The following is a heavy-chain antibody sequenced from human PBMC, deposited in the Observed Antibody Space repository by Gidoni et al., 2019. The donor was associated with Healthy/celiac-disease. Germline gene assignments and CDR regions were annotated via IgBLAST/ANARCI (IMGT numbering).Heavy chain of an antibody. V-gene: IGHV4-34*01. CDR1: GGSFSGYY. D-gene: IGHD3-16*02. J-gene: IGHJ4*02. Sequence: QVQLQQWGAGLLKPSETLSLTCAVYGGSFSGYYWSWIRQPPGKGLEWIGEINHSGSTNYNPSLKSRVTISVDTSKNQFSLKLSSVTAADTAVYYCARAYRGDYVWGSYRYPLDYWGQGTLVTVSS. CDR3: ARAYRGDYVWGSYRYPLDY. CDR2: INHSGST.